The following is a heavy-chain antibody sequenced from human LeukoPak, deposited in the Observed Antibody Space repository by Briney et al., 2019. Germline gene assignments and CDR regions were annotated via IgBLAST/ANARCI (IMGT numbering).Heavy chain of an antibody. CDR1: GFTFDYYA. CDR3: ARDRQNTGWLN. J-gene: IGHJ4*02. Sequence: GGSLRLSCAASGFTFDYYAMHWVRQAPGKGLEWVSFITGDGGRTFYADSVKGRFTISRDNSENSLFLQMSSLRSEDTAFYYCARDRQNTGWLNWGQGTLVTVSS. D-gene: IGHD6-19*01. V-gene: IGHV3-43*02. CDR2: ITGDGGRT.